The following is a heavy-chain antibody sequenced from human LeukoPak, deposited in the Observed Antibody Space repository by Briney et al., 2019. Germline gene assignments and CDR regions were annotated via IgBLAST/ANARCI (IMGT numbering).Heavy chain of an antibody. CDR2: IYHSGST. V-gene: IGHV4-30-2*01. Sequence: PSETLSLTCAVSGSSISSGGYSWSWIRQPPGKGLEWIGYIYHSGSTYYNPSLKSRVTISVDRSKNQFSLKLSSVTAADTAVYYCARVFIAAAGWDAFDIWGQGTMVTVSS. CDR3: ARVFIAAAGWDAFDI. J-gene: IGHJ3*02. CDR1: GSSISSGGYS. D-gene: IGHD6-13*01.